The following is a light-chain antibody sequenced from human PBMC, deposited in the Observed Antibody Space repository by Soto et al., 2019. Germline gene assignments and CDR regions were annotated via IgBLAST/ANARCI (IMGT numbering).Light chain of an antibody. V-gene: IGKV1-39*01. CDR3: QKSYSTANT. CDR2: AAS. CDR1: QSISRY. J-gene: IGKJ2*01. Sequence: DIHMTQSPSSLSASVGDRVTITCRASQSISRYLNWYQQKPGTAPKLRIYAASIVQSGVPSRFSGSGSGTGFTVTISSQQPEDFATYYCQKSYSTANTFGQGTKVEIK.